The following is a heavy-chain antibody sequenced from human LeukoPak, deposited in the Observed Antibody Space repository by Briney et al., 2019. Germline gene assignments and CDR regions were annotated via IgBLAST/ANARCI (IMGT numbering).Heavy chain of an antibody. V-gene: IGHV3-33*01. CDR3: ARDFSPDLYYYDSSGYDY. J-gene: IGHJ4*02. Sequence: PGRSLRLSCAASGFTFSSYGMHWVRQAPGKGLEWVAVIWYDGSNKHYADSVKGRFTISRDNSKNTLYLQMNSLRAEDTAVYYCARDFSPDLYYYDSSGYDYWGQGTLVTVSS. CDR2: IWYDGSNK. CDR1: GFTFSSYG. D-gene: IGHD3-22*01.